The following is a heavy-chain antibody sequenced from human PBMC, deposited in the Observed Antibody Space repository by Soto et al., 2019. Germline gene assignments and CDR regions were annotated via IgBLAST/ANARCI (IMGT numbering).Heavy chain of an antibody. CDR2: ISGSGGGT. V-gene: IGHV3-23*01. CDR1: GFSFNNYA. J-gene: IGHJ4*02. CDR3: AKRLGDFASGIPHFAY. D-gene: IGHD1-26*01. Sequence: EVQLLESGGGLVQPGGSLRLSCAASGFSFNNYAMSWVRQAPGKGLQWGSSISGSGGGTYYADSLKGRFTISRDNSKNTLYLQMNSLRAEDTAVYYCAKRLGDFASGIPHFAYWGQGTLVTVSS.